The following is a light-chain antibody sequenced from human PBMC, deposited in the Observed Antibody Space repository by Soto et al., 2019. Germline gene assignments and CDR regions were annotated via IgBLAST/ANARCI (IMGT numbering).Light chain of an antibody. CDR2: LGS. Sequence: DIVMTQSPLSLPVTPGEPASISCRSSQSLLHRNGYNYLDWYLQRPGQSPQLLIYLGSNRASGVPDRFSGSGSGTDFTLKISRVEAEDVGVSYCMQALQTPLYTFGQGNRLEIK. CDR1: QSLLHRNGYNY. CDR3: MQALQTPLYT. J-gene: IGKJ2*01. V-gene: IGKV2-28*01.